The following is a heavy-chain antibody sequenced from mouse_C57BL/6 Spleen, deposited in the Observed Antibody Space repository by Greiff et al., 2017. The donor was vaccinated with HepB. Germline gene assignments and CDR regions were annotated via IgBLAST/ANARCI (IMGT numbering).Heavy chain of an antibody. Sequence: VKLMESGAELVRPGTSVKVSCKASGYAFTNYLIEWVKQRPGQGLEWIGVINPGSGGTNYNEKFKGKATLTADKSSSTAYMQLSSLTSEDSAVYFCARGDGYFFDYWGQGTTLTVSS. CDR2: INPGSGGT. V-gene: IGHV1-54*01. D-gene: IGHD2-3*01. J-gene: IGHJ2*01. CDR3: ARGDGYFFDY. CDR1: GYAFTNYL.